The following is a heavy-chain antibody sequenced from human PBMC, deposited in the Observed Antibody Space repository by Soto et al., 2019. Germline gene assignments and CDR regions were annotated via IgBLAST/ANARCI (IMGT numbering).Heavy chain of an antibody. Sequence: QVQLVESGGGVVQPGRSLRLSCAASGFTFSSYGMHWVRQAPGKGLEWGAVISYDGSNKYYADSVKGRFTISRDNSKNTLDLQMNSLRAEDTAVYYCAKDLRGYYDSSGYLDYWGQGTLVTVSS. CDR2: ISYDGSNK. D-gene: IGHD3-22*01. V-gene: IGHV3-30*18. CDR3: AKDLRGYYDSSGYLDY. J-gene: IGHJ4*02. CDR1: GFTFSSYG.